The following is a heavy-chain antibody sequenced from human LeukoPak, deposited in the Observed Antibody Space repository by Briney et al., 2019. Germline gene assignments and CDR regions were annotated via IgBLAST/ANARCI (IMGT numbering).Heavy chain of an antibody. V-gene: IGHV3-9*03. Sequence: GRSLRLSCAASGCTFDDYAMHWVRQAQGKGLEWVSGISWNSGSIGYADSVKGRFTISRDNAKNSLYLQMNSLRAEDMALYYCAKDAVSGGWCGGWGPFDPWVQGTLVTVSS. J-gene: IGHJ5*02. CDR1: GCTFDDYA. D-gene: IGHD3-10*01. CDR3: AKDAVSGGWCGGWGPFDP. CDR2: ISWNSGSI.